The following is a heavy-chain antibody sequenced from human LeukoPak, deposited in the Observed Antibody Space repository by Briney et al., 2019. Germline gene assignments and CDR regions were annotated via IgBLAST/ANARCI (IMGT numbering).Heavy chain of an antibody. CDR1: GGSISSYY. CDR2: IYTSGST. D-gene: IGHD5-18*01. Sequence: SETLSLTCTVSGGSISSYYWSWIRQPPGKGVEWIGYIYTSGSTNYNPSLKSRVTISVDTSKNQFSLKLSSVTAADTAVYYCARQEERYSYGRALYYFDYWGQGTLVTVSS. V-gene: IGHV4-4*09. CDR3: ARQEERYSYGRALYYFDY. J-gene: IGHJ4*02.